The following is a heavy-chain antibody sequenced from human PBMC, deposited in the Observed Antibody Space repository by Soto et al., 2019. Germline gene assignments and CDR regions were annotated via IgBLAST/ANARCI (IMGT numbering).Heavy chain of an antibody. CDR2: VHYDGST. J-gene: IGHJ4*02. CDR3: ARHYCTGGPCYFDY. Sequence: PSETLSLTCTVSGGSISSGSYYCGWVRQPAEKGLEWIGSVHYDGSTYYSPSLKSRVTMSVDTSKRQCSLTLSSVTAADTSIYYCARHYCTGGPCYFDYWGQGTLVTVSS. V-gene: IGHV4-39*01. D-gene: IGHD2-8*02. CDR1: GGSISSGSYY.